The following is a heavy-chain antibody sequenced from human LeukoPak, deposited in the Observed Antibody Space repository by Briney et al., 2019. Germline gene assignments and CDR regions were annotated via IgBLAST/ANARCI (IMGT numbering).Heavy chain of an antibody. J-gene: IGHJ4*02. CDR3: AKDRLPLIRGIDY. CDR1: GFTFTSAY. CDR2: ISGSGSTT. Sequence: TGGSLRLSRAASGFTFTSAYMNWVRQAPGKGLEWVSAISGSGSTTYYADSVKGRFTISRDNSKNTLYLQMNSLRAEDTAVYYCAKDRLPLIRGIDYWGQGTLVTVSS. D-gene: IGHD3-10*01. V-gene: IGHV3-23*01.